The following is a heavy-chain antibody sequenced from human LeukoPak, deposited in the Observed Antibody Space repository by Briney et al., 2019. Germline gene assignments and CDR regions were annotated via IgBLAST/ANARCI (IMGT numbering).Heavy chain of an antibody. CDR3: ARGSFPDILTGYSAPGLNY. CDR1: GYTFTSYY. Sequence: ASVKVSCKASGYTFTSYYMHWVRQAPAQGLERMGIITPSGGSTSYAQKFQGRVTMTRDTSTSTVYMELSSLRSEDTAVYYCARGSFPDILTGYSAPGLNYWGQGTLVTVSS. CDR2: ITPSGGST. D-gene: IGHD3-9*01. V-gene: IGHV1-46*01. J-gene: IGHJ4*02.